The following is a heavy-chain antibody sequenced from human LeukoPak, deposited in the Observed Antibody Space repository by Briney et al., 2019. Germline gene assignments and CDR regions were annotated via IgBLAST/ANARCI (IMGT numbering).Heavy chain of an antibody. CDR1: GFTFSSYA. V-gene: IGHV3-30-3*01. D-gene: IGHD1-26*01. Sequence: GSLRLSCAASGFTFSSYAMHWVRQAPGKGLEWVAVISYDGSNKYYADSVKGRFTISRDNSKNTLYLQMNSLRAEDTAVYYCAKDREGATYFDSWGQGTLVTVSS. J-gene: IGHJ4*02. CDR2: ISYDGSNK. CDR3: AKDREGATYFDS.